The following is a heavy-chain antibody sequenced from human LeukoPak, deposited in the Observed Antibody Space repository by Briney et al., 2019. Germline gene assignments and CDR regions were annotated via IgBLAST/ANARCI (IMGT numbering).Heavy chain of an antibody. J-gene: IGHJ3*02. Sequence: SETLSLTCTVSGGSISSSSYYWGWIRQPPGKGLEWIGSIYYSGSTYYNPSLKSRVTISVDTSKNQFSLKLSSVTAADTAVYYCARETYYDSSDRAFDIWGQGTMVTVSS. CDR1: GGSISSSSYY. CDR3: ARETYYDSSDRAFDI. V-gene: IGHV4-39*07. CDR2: IYYSGST. D-gene: IGHD3-22*01.